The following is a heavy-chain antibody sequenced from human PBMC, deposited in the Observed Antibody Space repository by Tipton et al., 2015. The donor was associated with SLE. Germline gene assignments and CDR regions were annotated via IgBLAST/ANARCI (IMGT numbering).Heavy chain of an antibody. V-gene: IGHV4-59*11. CDR1: GDSISGQY. J-gene: IGHJ5*02. CDR2: IYYSGNT. CDR3: AREGASSKWLDP. Sequence: TLSFTCTVSGDSISGQYWSWIRQPPGTGLEWVGYIYYSGNTNYNPSLKRRVTISVDTSKNQFSLKLTSVTPADTAVYYCAREGASSKWLDPWGQGILVTVSS. D-gene: IGHD6-6*01.